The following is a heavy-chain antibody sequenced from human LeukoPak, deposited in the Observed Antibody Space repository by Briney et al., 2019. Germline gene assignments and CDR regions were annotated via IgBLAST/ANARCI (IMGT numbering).Heavy chain of an antibody. D-gene: IGHD3-22*01. J-gene: IGHJ5*02. Sequence: SDTLSLTCDVSAGSICNSYCSWARQPPGKGLQFIGYISTGGDINYNPSLRSRATMSINPSNNQLSLTLTSVTTADTAVYFCVRGPGRGYDLEPWGQGSLVTVSS. CDR1: AGSICNSY. V-gene: IGHV4-4*08. CDR2: ISTGGDI. CDR3: VRGPGRGYDLEP.